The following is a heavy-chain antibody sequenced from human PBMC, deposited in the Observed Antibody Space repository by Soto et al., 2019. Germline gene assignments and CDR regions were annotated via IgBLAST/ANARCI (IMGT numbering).Heavy chain of an antibody. Sequence: SETLSLTCAVYGGSFSGCYWSWMRQPPGKGLEWIGEINHSGSTNYNPSLKSRVTISVDTSKDQFSLKLSSVTAADTAVYYCARGKLSDYVWGSYRYHFDYWGQGTVVTVSS. CDR3: ARGKLSDYVWGSYRYHFDY. V-gene: IGHV4-34*01. CDR1: GGSFSGCY. D-gene: IGHD3-16*02. J-gene: IGHJ4*02. CDR2: INHSGST.